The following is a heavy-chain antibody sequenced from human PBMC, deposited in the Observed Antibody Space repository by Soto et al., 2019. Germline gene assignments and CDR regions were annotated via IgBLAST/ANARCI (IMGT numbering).Heavy chain of an antibody. J-gene: IGHJ6*02. CDR1: GYTFTSYD. CDR3: AREGPAPYYYYGMDV. Sequence: GASVKVSCKASGYTFTSYDINWVRQATGQGLEWMGWMNPNSGNTNYAQKLQGRVTMTTDTSTSTAYMELRSLRSDDTAVYYCAREGPAPYYYYGMDVWGQGSTVTVSS. V-gene: IGHV1-18*01. CDR2: MNPNSGNT.